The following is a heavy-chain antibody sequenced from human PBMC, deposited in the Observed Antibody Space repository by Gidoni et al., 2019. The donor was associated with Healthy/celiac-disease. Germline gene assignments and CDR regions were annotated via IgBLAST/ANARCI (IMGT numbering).Heavy chain of an antibody. J-gene: IGHJ5*02. Sequence: QLQLQESGPGLVKPSETLSLTCTVSGGSISSSSYYWGWIRQPPGKGLEWIGSIYYSGSTYYNPSLKSRVTISVDTSKNQFSLKLSSVTAADTAVYYCARDPLGVDIDWFDPWGQVTLVTVSS. CDR3: ARDPLGVDIDWFDP. CDR1: GGSISSSSYY. D-gene: IGHD2-15*01. CDR2: IYYSGST. V-gene: IGHV4-39*07.